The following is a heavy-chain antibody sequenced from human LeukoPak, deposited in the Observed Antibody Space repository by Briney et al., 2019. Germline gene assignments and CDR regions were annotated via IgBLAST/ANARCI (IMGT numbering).Heavy chain of an antibody. D-gene: IGHD2/OR15-2a*01. CDR2: MDPKNGVA. CDR3: ARNGGFLS. Sequence: SVRISCKASGDTFTDYYMHWGRQAPGQGPEWMGRMDPKNGVAIYAQKCQGRVTLTMDTSISTAYLELSSLRSDDTALYCCARNGGFLSWGQGT. V-gene: IGHV1-2*02. J-gene: IGHJ5*02. CDR1: GDTFTDYY.